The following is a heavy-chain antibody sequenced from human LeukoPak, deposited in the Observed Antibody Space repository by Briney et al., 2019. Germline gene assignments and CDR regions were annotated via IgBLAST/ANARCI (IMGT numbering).Heavy chain of an antibody. Sequence: SETLSLTCAVYGGPFSGYYWSWIRQPPGKGLEWIGEINHSGSTNYNPSLKSRVTISVDTSKNQFSLKLSSVTAADTAVYYCARGRSPRYCSGGSCPNYYYYMDVWGKGTTVTVSS. CDR2: INHSGST. D-gene: IGHD2-15*01. V-gene: IGHV4-34*01. CDR1: GGPFSGYY. CDR3: ARGRSPRYCSGGSCPNYYYYMDV. J-gene: IGHJ6*03.